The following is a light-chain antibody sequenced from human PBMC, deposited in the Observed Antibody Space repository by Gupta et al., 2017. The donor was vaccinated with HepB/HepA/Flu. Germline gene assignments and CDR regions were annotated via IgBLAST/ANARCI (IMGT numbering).Light chain of an antibody. V-gene: IGLV3-21*03. Sequence: SYVLTQPPSVSVAPGKTARIPCGGNNIASKSVHWFQQKPGQAPVLVVCDDSDRPSGIPERFSGANSGNTATLTISRVEAGDEADYYCQVWDSSSDHRVFGGGTKLTVL. CDR2: DDS. CDR1: NIASKS. CDR3: QVWDSSSDHRV. J-gene: IGLJ2*01.